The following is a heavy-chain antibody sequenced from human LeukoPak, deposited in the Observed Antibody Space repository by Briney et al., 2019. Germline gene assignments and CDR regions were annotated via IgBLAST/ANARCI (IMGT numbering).Heavy chain of an antibody. CDR3: AREGGCSSTSCSPHFDY. V-gene: IGHV1-69*05. CDR2: IIPIFGTA. D-gene: IGHD2-2*01. Sequence: GASVKVSCKASGGTFSSYAISWVRQAPGQGLEWMGGIIPIFGTANYAQKFQGRVTITTDESTSTAYMELSSLRSEDTAVYYCAREGGCSSTSCSPHFDYWGQGTLVTVSS. CDR1: GGTFSSYA. J-gene: IGHJ4*02.